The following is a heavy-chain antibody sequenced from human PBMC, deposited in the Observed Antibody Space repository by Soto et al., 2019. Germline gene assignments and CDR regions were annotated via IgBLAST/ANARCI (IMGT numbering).Heavy chain of an antibody. CDR2: ISFDGSNN. CDR3: AKAISGWFYDY. J-gene: IGHJ4*02. V-gene: IGHV3-30*18. D-gene: IGHD6-19*01. CDR1: GFTFSSYG. Sequence: QVQLVESGGGVVQPGRSLRLSCAASGFTFSSYGMHWVRQAPGKGLEWVAVISFDGSNNYYADSVKGRFTISRDNSNDTLYLQMNSLRAEDTAVYYCAKAISGWFYDYWGQGTLVTVSS.